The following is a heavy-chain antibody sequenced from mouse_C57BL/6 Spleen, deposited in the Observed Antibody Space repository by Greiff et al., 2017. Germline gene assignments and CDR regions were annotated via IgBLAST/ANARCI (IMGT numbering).Heavy chain of an antibody. CDR3: ASHDYGSGRGYFDV. J-gene: IGHJ1*03. CDR1: GFTFSSYG. CDR2: ISSGGSYT. Sequence: EVQLVESGGDLVKPGGSLKLSCAASGFTFSSYGMSWVRQTPDKRLEWVATISSGGSYTYYPESVKGRITISRDNAKNTLYLQMSSLKSEDTAMYYCASHDYGSGRGYFDVWGTGTTVTVSS. D-gene: IGHD1-1*01. V-gene: IGHV5-6*01.